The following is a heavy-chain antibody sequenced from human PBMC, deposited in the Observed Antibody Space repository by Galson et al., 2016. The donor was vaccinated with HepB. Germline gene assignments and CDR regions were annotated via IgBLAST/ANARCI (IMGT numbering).Heavy chain of an antibody. CDR1: GYTFTNYY. CDR3: AKALRPPFVVILMSYNMDV. CDR2: INPTDVTT. V-gene: IGHV1-46*01. Sequence: SVKVSCKASGYTFTNYYIHWVRQAPGQGLEWMGIINPTDVTTPYAQKFQGRVTMTSDTTTSTVYMELSSLRPEDTAVYFWAKALRPPFVVILMSYNMDVWGQGTPVTVSS. J-gene: IGHJ6*02. D-gene: IGHD3-3*01.